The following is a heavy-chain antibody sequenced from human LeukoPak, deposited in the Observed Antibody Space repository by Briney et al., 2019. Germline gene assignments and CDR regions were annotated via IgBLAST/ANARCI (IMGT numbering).Heavy chain of an antibody. CDR2: ISAYNGNT. CDR1: GYTFTSYG. V-gene: IGHV1-18*01. Sequence: GASVKVSCKASGYTFTSYGISWVRQAPGQGLEWMGWISAYNGNTNYAQKLQGRVTMTTDTSTSTAYMELRSLRSDDTAVYYCARVGSARPLSGAFDIWGQGTMVTVSS. J-gene: IGHJ3*02. CDR3: ARVGSARPLSGAFDI. D-gene: IGHD6-6*01.